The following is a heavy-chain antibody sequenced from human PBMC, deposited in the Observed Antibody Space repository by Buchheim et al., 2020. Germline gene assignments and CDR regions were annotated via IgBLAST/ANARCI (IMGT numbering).Heavy chain of an antibody. CDR3: ARDLDVVVVAATPRGLYYGLDV. J-gene: IGHJ6*02. D-gene: IGHD2-15*01. Sequence: VQLVESGGGVVQPGRSLSLSCAASGFTFSSYGMHWVRQAPGKGLEWLAVISYDGSNKYYADSVKGRFTISRDNSKNTLYLQMNSLRAEDTAVYYCARDLDVVVVAATPRGLYYGLDVWGQGTT. V-gene: IGHV3-30-3*01. CDR1: GFTFSSYG. CDR2: ISYDGSNK.